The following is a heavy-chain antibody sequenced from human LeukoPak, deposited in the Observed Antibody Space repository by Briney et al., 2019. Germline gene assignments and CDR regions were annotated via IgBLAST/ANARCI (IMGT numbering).Heavy chain of an antibody. CDR2: INPNSGGT. J-gene: IGHJ4*02. V-gene: IGHV1-2*02. CDR1: GYTFTGYY. Sequence: ASVKVSCKASGYTFTGYYMHWVRQAPGQGLEWMGWINPNSGGTNYAQKLQGRVTMTRDTSISTAYMELSRLRSDDTAVYYCARAQMPMIVVVITDLSFDYWGQGTLVTVSS. D-gene: IGHD3-22*01. CDR3: ARAQMPMIVVVITDLSFDY.